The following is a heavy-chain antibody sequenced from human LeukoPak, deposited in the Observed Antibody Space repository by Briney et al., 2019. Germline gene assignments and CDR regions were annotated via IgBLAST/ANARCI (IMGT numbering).Heavy chain of an antibody. CDR2: ISYDGSNK. J-gene: IGHJ4*02. CDR3: ARFPYYFDY. Sequence: GRSLRLSCAASGFTFSSYGMHWVRQAPGKGLEWVAVISYDGSNKYYADSVKGRFTISRDNSKNTLYLQMNSLRAEDTAVYYCARFPYYFDYWGQGILVTVSS. V-gene: IGHV3-30*03. CDR1: GFTFSSYG.